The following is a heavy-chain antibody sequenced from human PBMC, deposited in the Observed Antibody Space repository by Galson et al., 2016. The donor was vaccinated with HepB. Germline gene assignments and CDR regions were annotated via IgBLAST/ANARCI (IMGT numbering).Heavy chain of an antibody. CDR3: ARIRVSDTGWLDAFDT. J-gene: IGHJ3*02. Sequence: PALVKPTQTLRLTCTFSGFSLDTSGMCVTWIRQPPGKALEWLALIDWDDDKYYNTSLKTRLSISADTSKNQVVLTMTDTDPVDTATYFCARIRVSDTGWLDAFDTWGQGTMVTVSS. CDR2: IDWDDDK. V-gene: IGHV2-70*01. CDR1: GFSLDTSGMC. D-gene: IGHD6-19*01.